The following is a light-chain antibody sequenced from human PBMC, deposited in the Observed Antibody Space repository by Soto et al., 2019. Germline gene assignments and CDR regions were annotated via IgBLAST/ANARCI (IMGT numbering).Light chain of an antibody. J-gene: IGKJ4*01. CDR2: AAS. V-gene: IGKV1-12*01. CDR1: QGISSW. Sequence: DIQMTQSPSSVSASVGDRVTITFRASQGISSWLAWYQQKPGKAPKLLIYAASSLESGVPSRFSGSGFGKDFPLHLNSLQPEDFATYYCQQADSFPLTFGGGTKVDIK. CDR3: QQADSFPLT.